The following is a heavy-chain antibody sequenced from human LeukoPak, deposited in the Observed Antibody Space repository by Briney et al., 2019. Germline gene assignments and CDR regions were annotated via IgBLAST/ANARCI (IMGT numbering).Heavy chain of an antibody. D-gene: IGHD5-18*01. CDR2: IRSKAYGGTT. V-gene: IGHV3-49*04. J-gene: IGHJ4*02. Sequence: GGSLRLSCTASGFTFGDYAMNWVRQAPGKGLEWVGFIRSKAYGGTTEYAASVKGRFTISRDDSKSIAYMQMNGVKTEDTAVYYCTRAVWIQLWVEFDYWGQGTLVTVSS. CDR3: TRAVWIQLWVEFDY. CDR1: GFTFGDYA.